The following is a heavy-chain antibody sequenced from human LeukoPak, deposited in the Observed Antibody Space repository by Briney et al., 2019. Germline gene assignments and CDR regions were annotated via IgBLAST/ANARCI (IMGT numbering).Heavy chain of an antibody. CDR3: AREGGGSYLHF. D-gene: IGHD3-16*02. V-gene: IGHV3-48*01. Sequence: GGSLRLSCAASGFTFSSYAMNWVRQAPGEGLEWISFVASSRSKYYADSVKGRFTISRDDAKNSLYLQMSSLRADDTAVYYCAREGGGSYLHFWGQGTLVTVSS. CDR2: VASSRSK. CDR1: GFTFSSYA. J-gene: IGHJ4*02.